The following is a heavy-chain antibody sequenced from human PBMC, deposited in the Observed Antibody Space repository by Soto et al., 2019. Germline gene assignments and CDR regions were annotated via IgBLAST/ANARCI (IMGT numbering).Heavy chain of an antibody. J-gene: IGHJ4*02. CDR3: ARVVAVPADFDY. CDR2: INAGNGNT. V-gene: IGHV1-3*05. CDR1: GYTFTGYA. D-gene: IGHD6-19*01. Sequence: QVQLVQSGAEEKKPGASVKVSCKASGYTFTGYAMNWVRQAPGQRLEWMGWINAGNGNTKYSQKFQGRLTITRDTSASTAYMELSSLRSEDTAVYYCARVVAVPADFDYWGQGTLVTVSA.